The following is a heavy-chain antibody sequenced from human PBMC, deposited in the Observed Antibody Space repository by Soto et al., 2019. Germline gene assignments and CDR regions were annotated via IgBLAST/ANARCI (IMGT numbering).Heavy chain of an antibody. CDR3: ARDIMGGTFDI. CDR2: INVDGSEK. J-gene: IGHJ3*02. CDR1: GFTFVNYW. D-gene: IGHD2-8*01. Sequence: QPGGSLRLSCAASGFTFVNYWMNWVRQAPGKGLEWVANINVDGSEKYFVDSVRGRFTISRDNAKKSVFLQMNSLRAEDAAVYYCARDIMGGTFDIWGQGTMVTVSS. V-gene: IGHV3-7*05.